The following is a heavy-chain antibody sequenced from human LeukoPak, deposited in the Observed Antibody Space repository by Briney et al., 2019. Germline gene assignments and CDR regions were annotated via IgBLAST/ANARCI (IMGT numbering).Heavy chain of an antibody. CDR1: GYTFTSYD. CDR3: ARGRIVGRTRDFDY. CDR2: MNPNSGNT. D-gene: IGHD2-15*01. Sequence: ASVKVSCKASGYTFTSYDLNWVRQATGQGLEWMGWMNPNSGNTGYAQKFQGRVTMTRNTSISTAYMELSSLRSEDTAVYYCARGRIVGRTRDFDYWGQGTLVTVSS. V-gene: IGHV1-8*01. J-gene: IGHJ4*02.